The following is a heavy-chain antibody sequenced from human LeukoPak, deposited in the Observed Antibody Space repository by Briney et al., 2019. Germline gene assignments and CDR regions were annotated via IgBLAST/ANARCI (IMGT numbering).Heavy chain of an antibody. CDR2: INHSGST. J-gene: IGHJ4*02. V-gene: IGHV4-34*01. CDR3: ARVVVGIAAAVD. Sequence: SETLSLTCAVYGGSFSGYYWSWIRQPPGKGLEWIGEINHSGSTSYNPSLKSRVTISVDTSKNQFSLKLSSVTAADTAVYYCARVVVGIAAAVDWGQGTLVTVSS. D-gene: IGHD6-13*01. CDR1: GGSFSGYY.